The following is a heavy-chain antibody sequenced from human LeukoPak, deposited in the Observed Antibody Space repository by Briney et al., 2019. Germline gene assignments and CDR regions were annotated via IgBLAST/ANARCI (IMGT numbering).Heavy chain of an antibody. CDR1: GGSISSSSYY. D-gene: IGHD2-2*01. J-gene: IGHJ3*02. CDR2: IYYSGST. Sequence: SETLSLTCTVSGGSISSSSYYWGWIRQPPGKGLEWIGSIYYSGSTYYNPSLKSRVTISVDTSKNQFSLKLSSVTAADTAVYYCARGVVPAAMQAFDIWGQGTMVTVSS. CDR3: ARGVVPAAMQAFDI. V-gene: IGHV4-39*07.